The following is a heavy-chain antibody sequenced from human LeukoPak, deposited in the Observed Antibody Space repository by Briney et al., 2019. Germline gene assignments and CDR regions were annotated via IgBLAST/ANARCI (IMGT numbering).Heavy chain of an antibody. V-gene: IGHV3-21*01. CDR2: ISSSSSYI. CDR1: GFTFSSSS. J-gene: IGHJ4*02. CDR3: ASGSASTVTTACDY. D-gene: IGHD4-17*01. Sequence: GGSLRLSCAASGFTFSSSSMNWVRQAKGKGLEWVSSISSSSSYIYYADSVKGRFTISRDNAKNSLYLQMNSLRAEDTAVCYCASGSASTVTTACDYWGQGTLVTVSS.